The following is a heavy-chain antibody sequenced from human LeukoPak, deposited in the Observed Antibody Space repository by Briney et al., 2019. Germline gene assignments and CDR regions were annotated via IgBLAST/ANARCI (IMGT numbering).Heavy chain of an antibody. Sequence: PSETLSLTCTVSGGSISSGGYYWSWIRQPPGKGLEWIGYIYHSGSTYYNPSLKSRVTISVDRSKNQFSLKLSSVTAADTAVYYCARAFWSGGWFDPWGQGTLVTVSS. J-gene: IGHJ5*02. V-gene: IGHV4-30-2*01. D-gene: IGHD3-3*01. CDR2: IYHSGST. CDR1: GGSISSGGYY. CDR3: ARAFWSGGWFDP.